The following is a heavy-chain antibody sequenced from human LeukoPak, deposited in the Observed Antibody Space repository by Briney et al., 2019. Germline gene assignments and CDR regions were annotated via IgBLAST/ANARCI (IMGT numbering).Heavy chain of an antibody. CDR1: GGSISSSSYY. Sequence: SETLSLTCTVSGGSISSSSYYWGWIRQPPGKGLEWIGSIYYSGSTYYNPSLKSRVTISVDTSKNQFSLKLSSVTAADTAVYYCARSRYYYGSGSYLPNWFDPWGQGTLVTVSS. D-gene: IGHD3-10*01. CDR2: IYYSGST. J-gene: IGHJ5*02. V-gene: IGHV4-39*07. CDR3: ARSRYYYGSGSYLPNWFDP.